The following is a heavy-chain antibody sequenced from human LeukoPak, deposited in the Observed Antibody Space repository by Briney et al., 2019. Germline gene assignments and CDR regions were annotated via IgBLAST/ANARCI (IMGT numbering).Heavy chain of an antibody. CDR2: VYATGTA. CDR3: ARGNDWFDP. Sequence: SETLSLTCSLSHGAISTFFWNWIRQPAGKPLEWIGRVYATGTANYNPSLQSRVTMSIDASQNQFSLKLTSVTAADTAVYFCARGNDWFDPWGQGTLVTVSS. V-gene: IGHV4-4*07. D-gene: IGHD3-10*01. CDR1: HGAISTFF. J-gene: IGHJ5*02.